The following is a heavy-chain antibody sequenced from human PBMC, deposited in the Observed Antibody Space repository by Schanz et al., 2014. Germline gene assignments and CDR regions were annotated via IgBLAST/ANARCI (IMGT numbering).Heavy chain of an antibody. CDR3: AKYRGYYRVSGSYRELEY. V-gene: IGHV3-23*04. J-gene: IGHJ4*02. Sequence: VQLVESGGGLVKPGGSLRLSCAASGFTFTNYAMSWVRQAPGKGLEWVSVIGVDGTTTYYADSVKGRFTISRDNSKNTLYLQMNSLRPEDTAVYYCAKYRGYYRVSGSYRELEYWGQGTLVTVSS. CDR1: GFTFTNYA. CDR2: IGVDGTTT. D-gene: IGHD3-10*01.